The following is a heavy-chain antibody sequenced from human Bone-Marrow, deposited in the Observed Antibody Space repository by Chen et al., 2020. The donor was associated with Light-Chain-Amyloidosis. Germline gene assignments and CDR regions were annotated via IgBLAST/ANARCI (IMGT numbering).Heavy chain of an antibody. V-gene: IGHV6-1*01. Sequence: QVQLQQSGPGLVKPSQTLSLTCAIPGDSVSSNSAAWNWIRQSPSRGLEWLGRTYYRSQGYYDYAMSVKGRIIINPDTSKNQFSLQLKSVTPEDTAVYYCTRMPSRHSSGWFENWFDPWGQGTLVTVSS. J-gene: IGHJ5*02. D-gene: IGHD6-19*01. CDR3: TRMPSRHSSGWFENWFDP. CDR2: TYYRSQGYY. CDR1: GDSVSSNSAA.